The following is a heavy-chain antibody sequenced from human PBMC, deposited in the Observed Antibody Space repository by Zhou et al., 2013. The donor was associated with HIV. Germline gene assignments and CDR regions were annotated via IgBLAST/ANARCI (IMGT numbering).Heavy chain of an antibody. J-gene: IGHJ3*02. CDR3: ARRDIVATISRDAFDI. V-gene: IGHV3-21*03. CDR1: GFTFSSYS. Sequence: EVQLVESGGGLVKPGGSLRLSCAASGFTFSSYSMNWVRQAPGKGLEWVSSISSSSSYIYYADSVKGRFTISRDNAKNSLYLQMNSLRAEDTAVYYCARRDIVATISRDAFDIWGQGTMVTVSS. CDR2: ISSSSSYI. D-gene: IGHD5-12*01.